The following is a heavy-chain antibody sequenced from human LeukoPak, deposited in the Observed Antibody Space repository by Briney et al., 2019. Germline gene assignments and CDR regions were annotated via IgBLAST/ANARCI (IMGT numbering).Heavy chain of an antibody. V-gene: IGHV3-30-3*01. CDR3: AREAGGYSYGYYFDY. J-gene: IGHJ4*02. Sequence: GGSLRLSCAASGFTFSSYAMHWVRQAPGKGLEWVAVISYDGSNKYYADSVKGRFTISRDNSENTLYLQMNSLRAEDTAVYYCAREAGGYSYGYYFDYWGQGTLVTVSS. CDR1: GFTFSSYA. CDR2: ISYDGSNK. D-gene: IGHD5-18*01.